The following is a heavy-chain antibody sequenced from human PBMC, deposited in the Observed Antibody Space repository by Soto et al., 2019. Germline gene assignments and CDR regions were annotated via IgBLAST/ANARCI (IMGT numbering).Heavy chain of an antibody. CDR2: IKSKTDGGTT. V-gene: IGHV3-15*07. Sequence: PGGSLRLSCAASGFTFSNAWMNWVRQAPGKGLEWVGRIKSKTDGGTTDYAAPVIGRFTISRDDSKNTLYLQMNSLKTEDTAVYYCTTLSITLFGLVLLDGRGPGTTVTLSS. J-gene: IGHJ6*02. D-gene: IGHD3-3*01. CDR1: GFTFSNAW. CDR3: TTLSITLFGLVLLDG.